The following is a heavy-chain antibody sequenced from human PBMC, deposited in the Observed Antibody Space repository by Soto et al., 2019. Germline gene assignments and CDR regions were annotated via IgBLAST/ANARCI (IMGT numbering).Heavy chain of an antibody. CDR1: GVSISSYY. D-gene: IGHD3-3*01. CDR2: IYYSGST. V-gene: IGHV4-59*01. J-gene: IGHJ6*03. Sequence: PSETLSLTCTVSGVSISSYYWSWIRQPPGKGLEWIGYIYYSGSTNYNPSLKSRVTISVDTSKNQFSLKLSSATAADTAVYYCARANFGDMDVWGKGTTVTVSS. CDR3: ARANFGDMDV.